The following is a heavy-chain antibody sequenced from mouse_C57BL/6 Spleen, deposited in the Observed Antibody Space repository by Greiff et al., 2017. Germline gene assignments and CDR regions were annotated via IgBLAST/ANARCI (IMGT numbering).Heavy chain of an antibody. CDR3: ARRRGDYHFDY. Sequence: VQVVESGAELVKPGASVKISCKASGYAFSSYWMNWVKQRPGKGLEWIGQIYPGDGDTNYNGKFKGKATLTADKSSSTAYMQLSSLTSEDSAVYFCARRRGDYHFDYWGQGTTLTVSS. J-gene: IGHJ2*01. CDR2: IYPGDGDT. CDR1: GYAFSSYW. V-gene: IGHV1-80*01. D-gene: IGHD2-4*01.